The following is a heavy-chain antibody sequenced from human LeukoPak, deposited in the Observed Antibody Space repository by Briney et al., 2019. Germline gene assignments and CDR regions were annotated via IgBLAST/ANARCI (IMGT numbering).Heavy chain of an antibody. Sequence: SETLSLTCTVSGGSISSSTYYSVWIRQPPGQGLEWIGNIYDSGDTYYTPSLKSRVTMFVDTSKNQFSLKLSSVTAADTAVYYCARHGRPRYGGYENAFDIWGQGTMVTVSS. CDR3: ARHGRPRYGGYENAFDI. CDR1: GGSISSSTYY. D-gene: IGHD5-12*01. CDR2: IYDSGDT. J-gene: IGHJ3*02. V-gene: IGHV4-39*01.